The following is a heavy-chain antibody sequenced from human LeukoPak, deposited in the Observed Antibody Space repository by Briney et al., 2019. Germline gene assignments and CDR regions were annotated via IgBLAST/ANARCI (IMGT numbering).Heavy chain of an antibody. J-gene: IGHJ3*02. D-gene: IGHD6-19*01. Sequence: SETLSLTCAVSGGSISNTDHWNWVRQPPGPGLEWIGEMYHDGYTNYNPSLKSRVTMSVDKSKNHFSLKLTSVTAADTAVYYCARSRGAVAGWSFDIWGQGTVVTVSS. CDR1: GGSISNTDH. V-gene: IGHV4-4*02. CDR2: MYHDGYT. CDR3: ARSRGAVAGWSFDI.